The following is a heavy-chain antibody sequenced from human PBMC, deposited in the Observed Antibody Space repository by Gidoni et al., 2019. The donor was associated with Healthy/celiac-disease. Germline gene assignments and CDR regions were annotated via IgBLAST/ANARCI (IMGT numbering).Heavy chain of an antibody. J-gene: IGHJ6*02. CDR3: ARGYYYDSSGYHFYYGMDV. Sequence: EVQLVQSGAEVKQPGESLKISCQGSGYSFTSYWIGWVRQMPGKGLEWMGIIYPGEFDTRYSTSFQGQVTISADKSISTAYLQWSSLKASDTAMYYCARGYYYDSSGYHFYYGMDVWGQGTTVTVSS. CDR2: IYPGEFDT. D-gene: IGHD3-22*01. V-gene: IGHV5-51*01. CDR1: GYSFTSYW.